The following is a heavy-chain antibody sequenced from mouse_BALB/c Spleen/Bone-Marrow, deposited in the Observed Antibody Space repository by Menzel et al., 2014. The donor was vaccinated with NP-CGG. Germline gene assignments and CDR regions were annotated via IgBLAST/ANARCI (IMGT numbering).Heavy chain of an antibody. CDR3: ARHVRTTHYSAMDY. CDR1: GFAFSSYD. J-gene: IGHJ4*01. D-gene: IGHD2-12*01. CDR2: ISSGGSYT. Sequence: EVKVVESGGGLVKPGGSLKLSCAASGFAFSSYDMSWVRQTPEKRLEWVATISSGGSYTYYPDSVKGRFTISRDNARNTLCLQKSSLRAEDTALYYCARHVRTTHYSAMDYWGQGTSVSVSS. V-gene: IGHV5-9*02.